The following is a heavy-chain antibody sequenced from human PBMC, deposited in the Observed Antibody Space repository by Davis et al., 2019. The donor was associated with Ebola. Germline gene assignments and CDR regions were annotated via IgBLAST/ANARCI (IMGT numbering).Heavy chain of an antibody. J-gene: IGHJ4*02. CDR2: LSGNLIYT. D-gene: IGHD1-26*01. CDR3: TTGGGGSYFDPSY. CDR1: GFIFRSYV. Sequence: GGSLRLSCAASGFIFRSYVMSWVRQAPGKGLEWVSSLSGNLIYTNYADSVKGRFTISRDNAKNSLYLQMNSLKTEDTAVYYCTTGGGGSYFDPSYWGQETLVTVSS. V-gene: IGHV3-21*03.